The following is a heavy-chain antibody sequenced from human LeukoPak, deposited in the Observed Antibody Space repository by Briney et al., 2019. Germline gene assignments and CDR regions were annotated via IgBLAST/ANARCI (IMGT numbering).Heavy chain of an antibody. D-gene: IGHD4-11*01. Sequence: GGSLRLSCEASGFIVTSYYMTWVRQAPGKGLEWVSVIYSGGTTYYADSVKGRVAISRDNSKNTVFHQMNSVRAEDTAVYYCARSYSNHLFGMDVWGQGTTVTVSS. V-gene: IGHV3-66*01. CDR2: IYSGGTT. CDR3: ARSYSNHLFGMDV. CDR1: GFIVTSYY. J-gene: IGHJ6*02.